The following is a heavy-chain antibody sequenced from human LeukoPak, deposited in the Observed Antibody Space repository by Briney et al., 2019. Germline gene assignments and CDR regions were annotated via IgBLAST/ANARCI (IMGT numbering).Heavy chain of an antibody. J-gene: IGHJ4*02. Sequence: GESLRLSCAASGFTFSSYWMTWIRQAPGKGLEWVANIKQDGSEKYYVDSVKGRFTISRDNAKNSLYLQMNSLRAEDTAVYYCARDTGGGYSCYDCWGQGTLVTVSS. CDR2: IKQDGSEK. CDR3: ARDTGGGYSCYDC. D-gene: IGHD5-18*01. CDR1: GFTFSSYW. V-gene: IGHV3-7*01.